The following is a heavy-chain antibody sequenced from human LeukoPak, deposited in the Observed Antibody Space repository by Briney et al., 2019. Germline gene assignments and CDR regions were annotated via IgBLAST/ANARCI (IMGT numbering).Heavy chain of an antibody. CDR2: IYYNGNT. D-gene: IGHD3-22*01. J-gene: IGHJ3*02. V-gene: IGHV4-59*01. CDR3: VRGNYDNRGYSNAFDI. CDR1: GASISSSY. Sequence: SETLSLTCTVSGASISSSYWSWIRQPPGKRLEXXXXIYYNGNTNSNPSLKSRVTISADTSKNQFSLNLSSVTAADTAVYYCVRGNYDNRGYSNAFDIWGQGAMVTVSS.